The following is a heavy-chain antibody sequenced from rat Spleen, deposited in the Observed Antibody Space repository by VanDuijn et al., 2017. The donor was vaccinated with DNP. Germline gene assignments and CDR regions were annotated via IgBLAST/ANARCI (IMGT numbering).Heavy chain of an antibody. V-gene: IGHV3-1*01. D-gene: IGHD1-12*03. Sequence: EVQLQESGPGLVKPSQSLSLTCSVTGFSITSNYWGWIRKLPGNKMEWIGYINYSGNTGYNPSLKSRISITRDTSKNQFFLQLNSVTTEDTAKYYCARGNDGYYPNWYFDFWGPGTMVTVSS. CDR3: ARGNDGYYPNWYFDF. CDR1: GFSITSNY. J-gene: IGHJ1*01. CDR2: INYSGNT.